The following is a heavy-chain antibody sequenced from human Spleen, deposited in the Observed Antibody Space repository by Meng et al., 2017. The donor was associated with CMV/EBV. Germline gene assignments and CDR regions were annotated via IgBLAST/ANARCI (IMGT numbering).Heavy chain of an antibody. CDR3: ARGPETLLGLVHKPYYDFWSGYYSPYYYYGMDV. J-gene: IGHJ6*02. CDR1: GYTFTSYY. D-gene: IGHD3-3*01. CDR2: INPNSGGT. Sequence: ASVKVSCKASGYTFTSYYMHWVRQAPGQGLEWMGWINPNSGGTNYAQKFQGRVTMTRDTSISTAYMELSRLRSDDTAVYYCARGPETLLGLVHKPYYDFWSGYYSPYYYYGMDVWGQGTTVTVSS. V-gene: IGHV1-2*02.